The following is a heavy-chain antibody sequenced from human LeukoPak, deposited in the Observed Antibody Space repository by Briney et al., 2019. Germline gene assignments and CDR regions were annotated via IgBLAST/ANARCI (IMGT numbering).Heavy chain of an antibody. Sequence: GASVKVSCKASGYTFTGYYMHWVRQAPGQGLEWVGWINPNSGGTNYAQKLQGRVTMTRDTSISTAYMELSRLRSDDTAVYYCARVMAARQDNWFDPWGQGTLVTVSS. CDR3: ARVMAARQDNWFDP. J-gene: IGHJ5*02. CDR1: GYTFTGYY. CDR2: INPNSGGT. V-gene: IGHV1-2*02. D-gene: IGHD6-6*01.